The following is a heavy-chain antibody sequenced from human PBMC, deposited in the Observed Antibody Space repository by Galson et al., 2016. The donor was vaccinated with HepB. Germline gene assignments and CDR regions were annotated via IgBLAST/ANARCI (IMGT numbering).Heavy chain of an antibody. J-gene: IGHJ4*02. Sequence: SLRLSCAASGFTFSDLGMRWVRQAPGKGLEWVSSISDSGDKTFYADSVKGRFTVSRDNSKNTLFLHMTSLRADDTALYYCLSTTLTTTLGGQGTLVIVSA. D-gene: IGHD4-17*01. V-gene: IGHV3-23*01. CDR1: GFTFSDLG. CDR3: LSTTLTTTL. CDR2: ISDSGDKT.